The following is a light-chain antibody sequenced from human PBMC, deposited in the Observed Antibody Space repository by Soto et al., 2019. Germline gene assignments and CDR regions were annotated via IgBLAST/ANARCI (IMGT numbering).Light chain of an antibody. V-gene: IGKV3-20*01. J-gene: IGKJ2*01. CDR1: QSVSSSY. CDR3: QQYGSSPGT. Sequence: EIVLTQSPGTLSLSPGERAIITCRASQSVSSSYLAWYQQKPGQAPRLLIYGASSRATGIPDRFSGSGSGADVTLTISRLETEDVAVYYCQQYGSSPGTFGQGTHLEIK. CDR2: GAS.